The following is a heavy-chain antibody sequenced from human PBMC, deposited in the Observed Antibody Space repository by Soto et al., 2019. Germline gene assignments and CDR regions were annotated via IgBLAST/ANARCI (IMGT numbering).Heavy chain of an antibody. J-gene: IGHJ5*02. Sequence: QVQLLQSGAELRQPGSSVTISCTPSGGTFVSSAFAWVRQAPGGRIEWMGGIIPILGTTKYAEKFLGRLTIRADDSSSTAFLELSSLTVDDTAVYFCAKKNPPGDSNKAWLDPWGQGTLVTVST. D-gene: IGHD2-8*01. CDR1: GGTFVSSA. CDR3: AKKNPPGDSNKAWLDP. V-gene: IGHV1-69*01. CDR2: IIPILGTT.